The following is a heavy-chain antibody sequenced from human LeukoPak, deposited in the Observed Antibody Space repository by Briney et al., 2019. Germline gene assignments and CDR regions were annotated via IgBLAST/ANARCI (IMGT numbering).Heavy chain of an antibody. CDR2: IDNTGTYT. V-gene: IGHV3-21*03. CDR3: ARGQEPDAFDI. Sequence: GGSLRLSCAASGFTFSSYSMNWVRQAPGKGLEWVSSIDNTGTYTYYVDSVRGRFTLSRDNAKNSVYLQVNSLRAEDTAVYYCARGQEPDAFDIWGQGTMVTVSS. J-gene: IGHJ3*02. CDR1: GFTFSSYS. D-gene: IGHD1-26*01.